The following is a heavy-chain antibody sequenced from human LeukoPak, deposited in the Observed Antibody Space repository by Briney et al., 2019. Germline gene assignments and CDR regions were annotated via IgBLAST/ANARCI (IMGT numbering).Heavy chain of an antibody. CDR2: ISAYNGNT. V-gene: IGHV1-18*01. J-gene: IGHJ4*02. D-gene: IGHD3-9*01. CDR1: GYTFTSYG. Sequence: ASVKVSCKASGYTFTSYGISWVRQAPGQGLEWMGWISAYNGNTNYAQKLQGRVTMTTDTSTSTAYMELRSLRSDDTAVYYCARARPVKYYDIPSGFDYWGQGTLVTVSS. CDR3: ARARPVKYYDIPSGFDY.